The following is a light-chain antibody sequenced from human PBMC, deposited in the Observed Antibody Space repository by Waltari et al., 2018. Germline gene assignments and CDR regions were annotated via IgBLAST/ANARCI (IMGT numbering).Light chain of an antibody. CDR1: QSLVRSDGNTC. CDR3: MQGTHWPYT. V-gene: IGKV2-30*02. CDR2: KVS. J-gene: IGKJ2*01. Sequence: VVMTQSPLPLPVTLGQPASISCKTSQSLVRSDGNTCLQWFKQRSGQSPRRLIYKVSTRESGVPDRFSGSGSGTDFTLKISRLEAEDVGVYYCMQGTHWPYTFGQGTKLDIK.